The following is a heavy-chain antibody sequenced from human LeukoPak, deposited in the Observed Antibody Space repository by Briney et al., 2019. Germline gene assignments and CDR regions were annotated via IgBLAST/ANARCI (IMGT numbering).Heavy chain of an antibody. Sequence: GGSLRLSCAASGFTFSTYWMSWVRQAPGKGLEWVANIKQDGSEKYYVDPVKGRFTISRDNAKNSLDLQMNSLRAEDTAVYYCARDKSYGDSADYWGQGTLVTVSS. CDR3: ARDKSYGDSADY. D-gene: IGHD4-17*01. CDR1: GFTFSTYW. CDR2: IKQDGSEK. V-gene: IGHV3-7*01. J-gene: IGHJ4*02.